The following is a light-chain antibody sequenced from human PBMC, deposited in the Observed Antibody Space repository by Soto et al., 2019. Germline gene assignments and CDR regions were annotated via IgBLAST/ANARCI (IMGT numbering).Light chain of an antibody. V-gene: IGLV2-8*01. CDR1: SDDVGGYNY. CDR2: EVS. CDR3: SSYAGNNNDYV. Sequence: QSALTQPPSASGSPGQSVTISCTGTSDDVGGYNYVSWYQHHPGKAPKLMIYEVSQRPSGVPDRFSGSKSGNTASLTVSGLQAEDEADYYCSSYAGNNNDYVFGSGTKLTVL. J-gene: IGLJ1*01.